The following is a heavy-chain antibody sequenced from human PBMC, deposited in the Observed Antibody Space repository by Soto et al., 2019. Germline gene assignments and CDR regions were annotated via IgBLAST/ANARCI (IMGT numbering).Heavy chain of an antibody. D-gene: IGHD2-21*02. CDR3: ARRTVTAIPNRSYYFDY. CDR1: GGSISSYY. J-gene: IGHJ4*02. V-gene: IGHV4-59*01. CDR2: IYYSGST. Sequence: PSETLSLTCTVSGGSISSYYWSWIRQPPGKGLEWIGYIYYSGSTNYNPSLKSRVTISVDTSKNQFSLKLSSVTAADTAVYYCARRTVTAIPNRSYYFDYWGQAPLVTVSS.